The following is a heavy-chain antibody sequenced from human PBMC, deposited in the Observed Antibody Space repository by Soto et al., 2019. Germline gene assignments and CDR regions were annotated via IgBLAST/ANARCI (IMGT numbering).Heavy chain of an antibody. D-gene: IGHD6-19*01. Sequence: GGSLRLSCAASGFTFSSYAMHWVRQAPGKGLEWVAVISYDGSNKYYADSVKGRFTISRDNSKNTLYLQMNSLRAEDTAVYYCSVAGTTIDYWGQGTQVNVSS. CDR2: ISYDGSNK. J-gene: IGHJ4*02. CDR3: SVAGTTIDY. V-gene: IGHV3-30-3*01. CDR1: GFTFSSYA.